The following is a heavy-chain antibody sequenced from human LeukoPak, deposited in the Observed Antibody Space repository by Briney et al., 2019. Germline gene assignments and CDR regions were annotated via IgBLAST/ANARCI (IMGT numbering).Heavy chain of an antibody. CDR2: INPNSGGT. CDR3: ARGVRIYYDILTPDLDY. V-gene: IGHV1-2*04. Sequence: ASVKVSCKASGYTFTVYYMHWVRQAPGQGLEWMGWINPNSGGTNYAQKFQGWVTMTRDTSISTAYMELSRLRSDDTAVYYCARGVRIYYDILTPDLDYWGQGTLVTVSS. J-gene: IGHJ4*02. D-gene: IGHD3-9*01. CDR1: GYTFTVYY.